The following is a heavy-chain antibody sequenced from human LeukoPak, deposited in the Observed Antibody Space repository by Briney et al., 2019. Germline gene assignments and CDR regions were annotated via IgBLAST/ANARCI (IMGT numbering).Heavy chain of an antibody. D-gene: IGHD5-12*01. CDR2: IYYAGST. V-gene: IGHV4-39*07. CDR3: ARVRDKWLRHPYYLDY. Sequence: SETLSLTCTVSGGSTSSSSYYWGWIRQPPGKGLEWNGTIYYAGSTDYNPSLKSRVTISIDTSKNQFSLKLYSVTAADTAMYYCARVRDKWLRHPYYLDYWGQGTLVTVSS. J-gene: IGHJ4*02. CDR1: GGSTSSSSYY.